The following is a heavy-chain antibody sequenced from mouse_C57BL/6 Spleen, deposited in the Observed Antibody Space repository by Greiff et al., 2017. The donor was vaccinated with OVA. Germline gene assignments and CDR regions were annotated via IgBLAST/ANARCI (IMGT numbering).Heavy chain of an antibody. CDR3: TRSRANWDY. D-gene: IGHD4-1*01. CDR1: GYTFTDYE. CDR2: IDPETGGT. Sequence: QVQLQQSGAELVRPGASVTLSCKASGYTFTDYEMHWVKQTPVHGLEWIGAIDPETGGTAYNQKFKGKAILTADKSSSTAYMELRSLTSEGSAVYYCTRSRANWDYWGQGTTLTVSS. V-gene: IGHV1-15*01. J-gene: IGHJ2*01.